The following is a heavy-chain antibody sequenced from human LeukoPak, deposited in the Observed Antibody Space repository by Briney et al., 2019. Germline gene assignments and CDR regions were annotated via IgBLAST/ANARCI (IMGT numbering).Heavy chain of an antibody. CDR1: GFTFSSYA. D-gene: IGHD3-22*01. CDR2: ISYDGSNK. V-gene: IGHV3-30-3*01. J-gene: IGHJ4*02. CDR3: ARDSASLNGYYYY. Sequence: GRSLRLSCATSGFTFSSYAMHWVRQAPGKGLEWVAVISYDGSNKYYADSVKGRFTISRDNSKNTLYLQMNSLRAEDTAVYYCARDSASLNGYYYYWGQGTLVTVSS.